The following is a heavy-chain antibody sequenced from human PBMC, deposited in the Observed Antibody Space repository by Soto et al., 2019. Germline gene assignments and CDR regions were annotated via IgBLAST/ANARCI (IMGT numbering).Heavy chain of an antibody. CDR3: AGGHSSGWQNFDY. J-gene: IGHJ4*02. V-gene: IGHV4-59*01. D-gene: IGHD6-19*01. CDR2: IYYSGSP. CDR1: GGSISSYY. Sequence: SETLSLTCTVSGGSISSYYWSWIRQSPGKGLEWIGYIYYSGSPNYNPSLKSRVTISVDTSQNQFSLKLSSVTAADTAVYFCAGGHSSGWQNFDYWGQGTLVTVSS.